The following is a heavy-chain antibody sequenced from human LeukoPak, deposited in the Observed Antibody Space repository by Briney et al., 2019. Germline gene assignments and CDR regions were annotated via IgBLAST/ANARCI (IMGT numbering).Heavy chain of an antibody. CDR2: ISGGGDAT. V-gene: IGHV3-23*01. Sequence: PGGSLRLSCAASDFSFITYAMSWVRQAPGKGLEWVSTISGGGDATYYADSVKGRFTISRDNSKNTLYVQMNSLRAEDTAVYYCASSDYYDSSGYYYSTPAYWGQGTLVTVSS. D-gene: IGHD3-22*01. CDR3: ASSDYYDSSGYYYSTPAY. CDR1: DFSFITYA. J-gene: IGHJ4*02.